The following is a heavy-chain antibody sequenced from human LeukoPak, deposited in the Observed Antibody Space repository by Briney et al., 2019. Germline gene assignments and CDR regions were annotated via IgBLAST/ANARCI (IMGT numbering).Heavy chain of an antibody. V-gene: IGHV4-39*01. CDR2: IYYSGST. CDR3: ARVLVVAPTAHFDY. D-gene: IGHD2-2*01. J-gene: IGHJ4*02. Sequence: SETLSLTCTVSGGSISSSSYYWGWIRQPPGKGLEWIGSIYYSGSTYYNPSLKSRVTISVDTSKNQFSLKLSSVTAADTAVYYCARVLVVAPTAHFDYWGQGTLVTVSS. CDR1: GGSISSSSYY.